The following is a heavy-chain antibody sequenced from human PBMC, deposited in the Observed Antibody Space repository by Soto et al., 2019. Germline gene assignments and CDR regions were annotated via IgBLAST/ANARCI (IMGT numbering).Heavy chain of an antibody. Sequence: PGGSLRLSCAASGFTFSSYAMSWVRQAPGKGLEWVSAISGSGGSTYYADSVKGRFTISRDNSGNTLFLEMYSLRAEDTAVYYCARYIPGVRYYGMDVWGQGTTVTVS. CDR3: ARYIPGVRYYGMDV. V-gene: IGHV3-23*01. CDR1: GFTFSSYA. CDR2: ISGSGGST. J-gene: IGHJ6*02. D-gene: IGHD2-2*01.